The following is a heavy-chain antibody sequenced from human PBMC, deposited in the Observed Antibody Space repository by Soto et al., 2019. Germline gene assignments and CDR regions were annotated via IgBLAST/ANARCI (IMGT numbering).Heavy chain of an antibody. CDR3: ARMVRGSNIDSYYYMDV. CDR2: ISAHNGDT. D-gene: IGHD3-10*01. CDR1: GYTFTSHG. J-gene: IGHJ6*03. V-gene: IGHV1-18*01. Sequence: QVHLVQSGGEVKKPGASVKVSCKASGYTFTSHGISWVRQAPGHGLEWMGWISAHNGDTNYAQKLQGRVTVTTETPTNTAYMELRGLRSEDTAVYYCARMVRGSNIDSYYYMDVWGKGTTVNVS.